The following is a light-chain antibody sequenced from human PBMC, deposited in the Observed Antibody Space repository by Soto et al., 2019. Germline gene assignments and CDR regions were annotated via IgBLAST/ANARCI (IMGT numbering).Light chain of an antibody. J-gene: IGLJ2*01. V-gene: IGLV2-14*03. CDR2: DVT. Sequence: SALTQPASVSGSPGQSITISCTGTTSDIGAYNYVSWYQHHPGKAPKLLIYDVTDRPSGVSDRFSGSKSGNTASLTISGLLAEDEADYFCSSYTTINTVVVFGGGTKVTVL. CDR3: SSYTTINTVVV. CDR1: TSDIGAYNY.